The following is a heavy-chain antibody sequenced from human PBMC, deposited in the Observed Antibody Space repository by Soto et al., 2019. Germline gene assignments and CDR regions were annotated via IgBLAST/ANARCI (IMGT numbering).Heavy chain of an antibody. CDR2: IIPIFGTA. D-gene: IGHD3-22*01. CDR3: ARNYYYDSSGHNWLHP. V-gene: IGHV1-69*13. Sequence: SVKVSCKASGGTFSSYAISWVRQAPGQGLEWMGGIIPIFGTANYAQKFQGRVTITADESTSTAYMELSSLRSEDTAVYYCARNYYYDSSGHNWLHPWGQGTMPTVYS. CDR1: GGTFSSYA. J-gene: IGHJ5*02.